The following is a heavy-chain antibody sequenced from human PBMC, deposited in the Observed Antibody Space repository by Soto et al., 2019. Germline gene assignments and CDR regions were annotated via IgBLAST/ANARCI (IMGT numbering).Heavy chain of an antibody. CDR1: GGSISSSSYY. V-gene: IGHV4-39*01. CDR3: ARRAGDADGDYHGMDV. J-gene: IGHJ6*02. Sequence: SETLSLTCTVSGGSISSSSYYWGWIRQPPGKGLEWIGSIYYSGSTYYNPSLKSRVTISVDTSKNQFSLKLSSVTAADTAVYYCARRAGDADGDYHGMDVWGQGTTVTVSS. CDR2: IYYSGST. D-gene: IGHD3-10*01.